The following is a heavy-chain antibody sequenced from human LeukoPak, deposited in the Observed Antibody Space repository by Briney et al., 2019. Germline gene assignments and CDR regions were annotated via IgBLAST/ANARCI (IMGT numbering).Heavy chain of an antibody. CDR1: GYNFASYT. D-gene: IGHD3-10*01. Sequence: ASVKVSCKTSGYNFASYTMHWLRQAPGQSPEWMGSINGDNGSTKYSEKFQGRVTFTRDTSASSAYMELSRLRSEDTAVYYCARSSSGTYHYWGQGTLVTVPS. CDR2: INGDNGST. J-gene: IGHJ4*02. CDR3: ARSSSGTYHY. V-gene: IGHV1-3*01.